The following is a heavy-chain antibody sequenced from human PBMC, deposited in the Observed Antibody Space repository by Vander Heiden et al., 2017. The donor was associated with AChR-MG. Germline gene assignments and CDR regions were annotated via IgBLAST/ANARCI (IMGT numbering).Heavy chain of an antibody. J-gene: IGHJ6*03. CDR2: INHSGSS. D-gene: IGHD3-22*01. Sequence: QVQLQQRGSGLLQPSETLSLTCALYGGSFSGYSLRLSRQPPGKGLEGIGEINHSGSSNYNPSLKSRVTISVDTSKNQFSLKLSSVTAADTAVYYGARRGGTRSGYYPGHYYYYYMDVWGKGTTVTVSS. CDR1: GGSFSGYS. V-gene: IGHV4-34*01. CDR3: ARRGGTRSGYYPGHYYYYYMDV.